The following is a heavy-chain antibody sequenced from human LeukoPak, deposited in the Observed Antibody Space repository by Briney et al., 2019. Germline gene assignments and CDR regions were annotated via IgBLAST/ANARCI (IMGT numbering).Heavy chain of an antibody. CDR1: GFTFSSYA. V-gene: IGHV3-23*01. Sequence: QPGGSLRLSCAASGFTFSSYAKSWVRQAPGKGLEWVSAISGSGGSTYYADSVKGRFTISRDNSKNTLYLQMNSLRAEDTAVYYCARDLSPGPYDFWSGYFRDYGMDVWGQGTTVTVSS. CDR3: ARDLSPGPYDFWSGYFRDYGMDV. CDR2: ISGSGGST. J-gene: IGHJ6*02. D-gene: IGHD3-3*01.